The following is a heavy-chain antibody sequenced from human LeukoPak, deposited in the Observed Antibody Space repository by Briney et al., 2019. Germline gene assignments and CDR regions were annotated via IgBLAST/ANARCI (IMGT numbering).Heavy chain of an antibody. D-gene: IGHD1-7*01. CDR2: IYYSGST. CDR1: GGSISSYY. CDR3: ARVSWNYRAFDI. Sequence: SETLSLTCTVSGGSISSYYWSWIRQPPGKGLEWIGYIYYSGSTNYTPSLKSRVTISVDTSKNQFSLKLSSVTAADTAVYYCARVSWNYRAFDIWGQGTMVTVSS. V-gene: IGHV4-59*01. J-gene: IGHJ3*02.